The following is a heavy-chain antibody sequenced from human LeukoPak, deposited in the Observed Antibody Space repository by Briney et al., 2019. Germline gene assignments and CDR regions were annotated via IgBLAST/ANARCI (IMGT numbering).Heavy chain of an antibody. Sequence: PSETLSLTFTVSGGSISSGGYYWSWIRQPPGKGLEWIGYIYYSGSTYYNPSLKSRVTISVDTSKNQFSLKLSSVTAADTAVYYCARAFAHTLQGAFDIWGQGTMVTVSS. CDR1: GGSISSGGYY. CDR3: ARAFAHTLQGAFDI. CDR2: IYYSGST. V-gene: IGHV4-30-4*08. J-gene: IGHJ3*02. D-gene: IGHD2-21*01.